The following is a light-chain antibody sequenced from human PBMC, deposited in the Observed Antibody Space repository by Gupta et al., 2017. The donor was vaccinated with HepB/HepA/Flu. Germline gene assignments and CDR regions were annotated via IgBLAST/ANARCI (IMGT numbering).Light chain of an antibody. CDR3: QQSDSTPLT. J-gene: IGKJ3*01. V-gene: IGKV1-39*01. CDR1: QSISSY. Sequence: IQLTQSPSSLSASVGDRVTITCRASQSISSYLNWYQQKPGKAPKLLIYAASSLQSGVPSRFSGSGSGTDFTLTISSLQPEDFATYYCQQSDSTPLTFGHGTKVDIK. CDR2: AAS.